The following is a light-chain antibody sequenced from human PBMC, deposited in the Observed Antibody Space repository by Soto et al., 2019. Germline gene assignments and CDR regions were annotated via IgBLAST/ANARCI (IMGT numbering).Light chain of an antibody. J-gene: IGKJ1*01. CDR2: GAS. V-gene: IGKV3-15*01. Sequence: VMTQSPATLSVSPGERATLSCWASETVATNLAWYQQKPGQAPRLLISGASTRAAGISDKFRGSGSGTEVTLTISNLRSEDSAYYNCQQYFEWPPMTFGQGTKVEI. CDR1: ETVATN. CDR3: QQYFEWPPMT.